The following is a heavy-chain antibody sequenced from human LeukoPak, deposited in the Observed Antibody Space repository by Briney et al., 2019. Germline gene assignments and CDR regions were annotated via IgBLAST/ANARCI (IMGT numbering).Heavy chain of an antibody. V-gene: IGHV3-74*01. CDR2: INSDGRST. CDR1: GFTVSTSW. Sequence: GGSLRLSCAASGFTVSTSWMHWVRQVPGKGLVWVSRINSDGRSTDYADSVKGRFTISRDNTKNTLYLQMNSLRVEDTAVYYCAHTVWSGNYFDYWGQGTLVTVSS. CDR3: AHTVWSGNYFDY. J-gene: IGHJ4*02. D-gene: IGHD3-3*01.